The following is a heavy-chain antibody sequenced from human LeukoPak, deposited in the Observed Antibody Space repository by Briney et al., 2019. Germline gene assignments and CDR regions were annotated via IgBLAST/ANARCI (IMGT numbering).Heavy chain of an antibody. CDR1: AFTFSSYA. V-gene: IGHV3-23*01. D-gene: IGHD2-2*01. CDR2: ISGSGGST. CDR3: AKVPDIVVVPATYYFDY. J-gene: IGHJ4*02. Sequence: TGGSLRLSCAASAFTFSSYAMSWVRQAPGKGLEWVSAISGSGGSTYYADSVKGRFTISRDNSKNTLYLQMNSLRAEDTAVYYCAKVPDIVVVPATYYFDYWGQGTLVTVSS.